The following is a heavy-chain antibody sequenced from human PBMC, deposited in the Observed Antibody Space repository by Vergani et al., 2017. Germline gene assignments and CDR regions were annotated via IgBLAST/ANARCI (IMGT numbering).Heavy chain of an antibody. V-gene: IGHV3-33*01. D-gene: IGHD6-6*01. CDR3: ARGGSSSPYYYYYMDV. J-gene: IGHJ6*03. CDR1: GFTFSSNG. CDR2: IWYDGSNK. Sequence: QVQLVESGGGVVQPGRSLRLSCAASGFTFSSNGMHWVRQAPGTGLEWVAVIWYDGSNKYYADSVKGRFTISRDNSKNTLYLQLNSLRAEDTAVYYCARGGSSSPYYYYYMDVWGKGTTVTVSS.